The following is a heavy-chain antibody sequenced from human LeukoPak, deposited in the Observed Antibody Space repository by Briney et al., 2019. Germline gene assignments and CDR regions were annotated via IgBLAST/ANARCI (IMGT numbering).Heavy chain of an antibody. D-gene: IGHD4-11*01. Sequence: GGSLRLSCAASGFTFSNYWMQWVRHAPGKGLVWVSRLNGDGSTTGYADSVKGRFTISRDNAKNTLYLQMNSLRADDTAVYYCARGRTTGNYWGQGTLVTVSS. CDR3: ARGRTTGNY. V-gene: IGHV3-74*01. CDR1: GFTFSNYW. J-gene: IGHJ4*02. CDR2: LNGDGSTT.